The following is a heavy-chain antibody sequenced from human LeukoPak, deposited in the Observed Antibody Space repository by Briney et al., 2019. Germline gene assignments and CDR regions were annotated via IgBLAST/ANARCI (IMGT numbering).Heavy chain of an antibody. CDR3: ARDFDPMTTVTNGRDAFDI. Sequence: SETLSLTCTVSGGSISSGNYYWSWIRKPAGKGLEWIGRIYTSGSTNYNPSLKSRVTISVDTSKNQFSLKLSSVTAADTAVYYCARDFDPMTTVTNGRDAFDIWGQGTMVTVSS. D-gene: IGHD4-17*01. V-gene: IGHV4-61*02. J-gene: IGHJ3*02. CDR2: IYTSGST. CDR1: GGSISSGNYY.